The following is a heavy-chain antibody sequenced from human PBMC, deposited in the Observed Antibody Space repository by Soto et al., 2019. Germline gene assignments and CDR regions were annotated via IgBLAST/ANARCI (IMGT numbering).Heavy chain of an antibody. CDR3: VRDMSSSSSYYYYYMDV. CDR1: GYTFTSYG. Sequence: ASVKVSCKASGYTFTSYGISWVRQAPGQGLEWMGWISAYNGNTNYAQKLQGGVTMTTDTSTSTAYMELRSLRSDDTAVYYCVRDMSSSSSYYYYYMDVWGKGTTVTVSS. CDR2: ISAYNGNT. J-gene: IGHJ6*03. V-gene: IGHV1-18*01. D-gene: IGHD6-6*01.